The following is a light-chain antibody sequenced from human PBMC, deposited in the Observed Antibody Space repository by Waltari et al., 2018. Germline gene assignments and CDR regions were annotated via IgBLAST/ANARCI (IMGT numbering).Light chain of an antibody. J-gene: IGLJ2*01. CDR1: SSNLGAGYD. CDR2: GNN. Sequence: QSVLTQPPSVSGAPGQRVTISCTGSSSNLGAGYDVHWQQHLPGKAPKLLIYGNNNRPSGVPDRFSGSKSGTSASLAITGLRAEDEADYYCQSYDTDVSGSSVVFGGGTKLTVL. V-gene: IGLV1-40*01. CDR3: QSYDTDVSGSSVV.